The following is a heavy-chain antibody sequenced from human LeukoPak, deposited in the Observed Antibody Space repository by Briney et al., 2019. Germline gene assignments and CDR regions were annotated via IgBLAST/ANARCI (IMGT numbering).Heavy chain of an antibody. D-gene: IGHD3-22*01. CDR1: GFIFSHHG. V-gene: IGHV3-23*01. J-gene: IGHJ4*02. CDR2: ISATGENT. CDR3: VRDRQITVIVMVLYFFDN. Sequence: GGSLRLSCAASGFIFSHHGMHWVSQAPGQGLEWVSGISATGENTFYADSVRGRFTVSRDNSKNTVYLQINGLGAEDTAVYYCVRDRQITVIVMVLYFFDNWGQGTLVTVSS.